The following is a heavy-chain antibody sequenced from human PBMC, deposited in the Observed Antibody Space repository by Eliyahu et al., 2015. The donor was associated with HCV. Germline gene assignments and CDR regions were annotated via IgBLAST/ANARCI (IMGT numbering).Heavy chain of an antibody. D-gene: IGHD3-10*01. CDR2: INPSGGST. CDR3: ARGAIYGSGSDVFDY. V-gene: IGHV1-46*01. Sequence: QVQFVQSGAEVKKPGASVRLSCKASGYRFTDYYVHWVRQAPGQGPEWLGLINPSGGSTDFAHKFRGRVMMTRDTSANTVYMELSSLRSEDTAMYYCARGAIYGSGSDVFDYWGQGTLVIVSS. J-gene: IGHJ4*02. CDR1: GYRFTDYY.